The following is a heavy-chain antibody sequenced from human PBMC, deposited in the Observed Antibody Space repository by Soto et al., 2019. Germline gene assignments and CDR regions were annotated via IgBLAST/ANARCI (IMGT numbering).Heavy chain of an antibody. CDR1: GGSISSYY. Sequence: SETLSLTCTVSGGSISSYYWSWIRQPPGKGLEWIGYIYYSGDTNYNPSLKSRVTISVDTSKNQFSLSLSSLTAADTAVYYCARDTRYGVLDYWGQGTLVPSPQ. J-gene: IGHJ4*02. CDR3: ARDTRYGVLDY. V-gene: IGHV4-59*01. D-gene: IGHD4-17*01. CDR2: IYYSGDT.